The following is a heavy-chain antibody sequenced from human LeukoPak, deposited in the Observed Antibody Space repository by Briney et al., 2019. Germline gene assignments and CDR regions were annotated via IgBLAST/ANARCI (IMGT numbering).Heavy chain of an antibody. J-gene: IGHJ4*02. CDR3: ARGPQRIAASGDLFDY. CDR2: IYTSGST. D-gene: IGHD6-13*01. V-gene: IGHV4-4*07. CDR1: GDSISSYY. Sequence: SETLSLTCTVSGDSISSYYWSWIRQPAGKGLEWIGRIYTSGSTNYNPSLKSRVTMSVDTSKNQFSLKLSSVTAADTAVYYCARGPQRIAASGDLFDYWGQGTLVTVSS.